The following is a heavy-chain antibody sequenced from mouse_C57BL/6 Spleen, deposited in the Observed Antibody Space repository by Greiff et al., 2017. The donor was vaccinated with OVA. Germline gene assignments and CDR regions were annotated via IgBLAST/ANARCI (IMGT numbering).Heavy chain of an antibody. CDR3: APGNRDAMDY. CDR2: IWRGGSR. J-gene: IGHJ4*01. CDR1: GFSLTSYG. V-gene: IGHV2-2*01. D-gene: IGHD3-1*01. Sequence: VQLQQSGPGLVQPSQSLSITCTVSGFSLTSYGVHWVRQSPGKGLEWLGVIWRGGSRDSNAAFLSSLSISKDNSKSQVFFKMNSLQADDTAIYYYAPGNRDAMDYWGQGTSVTVSS.